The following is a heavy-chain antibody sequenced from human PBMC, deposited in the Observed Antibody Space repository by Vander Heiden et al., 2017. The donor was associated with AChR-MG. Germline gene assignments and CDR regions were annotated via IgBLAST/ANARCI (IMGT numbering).Heavy chain of an antibody. D-gene: IGHD1-26*01. CDR3: AKEAGSGSYAYFDY. J-gene: IGHJ4*02. CDR1: GCTFSSYG. CDR2: ISYDGSNK. V-gene: IGHV3-30*18. Sequence: QVQLVESGGGVVQPGRSLRLSCAASGCTFSSYGMHWVRQAPGKGLEWVAVISYDGSNKYYADSVKGRFTISRDNSKNTLYLQMNSLRAEDTAVYYCAKEAGSGSYAYFDYWGQGTLVTVSS.